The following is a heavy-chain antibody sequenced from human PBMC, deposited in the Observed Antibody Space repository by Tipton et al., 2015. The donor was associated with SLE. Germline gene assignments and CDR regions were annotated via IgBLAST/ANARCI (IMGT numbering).Heavy chain of an antibody. Sequence: SLRLSCSVSGFAFSGHAMNWVRQAPGKGLQWVAVITGSSGYTNYADSVKGRFTISRDNSKSTVYVQMNSLRADDTAVYYCANPYYYDSSPDAFDIWGQGTMVTVSS. D-gene: IGHD3-22*01. CDR3: ANPYYYDSSPDAFDI. CDR1: GFAFSGHA. V-gene: IGHV3-23*01. CDR2: ITGSSGYT. J-gene: IGHJ3*02.